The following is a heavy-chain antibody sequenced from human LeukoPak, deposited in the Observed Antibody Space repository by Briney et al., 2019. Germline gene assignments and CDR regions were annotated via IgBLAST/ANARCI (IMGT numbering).Heavy chain of an antibody. J-gene: IGHJ4*02. V-gene: IGHV3-64*01. D-gene: IGHD3-22*01. Sequence: GGSLRLSCAASGFTFSSYAMHWVRQAPGKGLEYVSAISSNGGSTYYANSVKGRFTISRDNSKNTLYLQMGSLRAEDMAVYYCTRGGSRSDYYDSSGYYPDYWGQGTLVTVPS. CDR1: GFTFSSYA. CDR3: TRGGSRSDYYDSSGYYPDY. CDR2: ISSNGGST.